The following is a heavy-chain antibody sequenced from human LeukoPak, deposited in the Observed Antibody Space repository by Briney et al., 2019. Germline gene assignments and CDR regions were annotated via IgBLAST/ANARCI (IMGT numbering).Heavy chain of an antibody. J-gene: IGHJ4*02. CDR1: GFTFGDYA. CDR3: TREDFAVAGYFDY. Sequence: PEGSLRLSCTASGFTFGDYAMSWFRQAPGKGLEWVGFIRSKAYGGTTEYAASVKGRFTISRDDSKSIAYLQMNSLKTEDTAVYYCTREDFAVAGYFDYWGQGTLVTVSS. D-gene: IGHD6-19*01. V-gene: IGHV3-49*03. CDR2: IRSKAYGGTT.